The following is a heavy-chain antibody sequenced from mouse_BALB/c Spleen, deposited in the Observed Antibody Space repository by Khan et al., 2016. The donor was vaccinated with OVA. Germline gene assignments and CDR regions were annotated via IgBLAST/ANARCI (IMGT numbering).Heavy chain of an antibody. CDR1: GFSLTSYG. CDR2: IWSDGST. J-gene: IGHJ4*01. D-gene: IGHD2-3*01. CDR3: ARWFDGYSSLYAMDY. V-gene: IGHV2-6*02. Sequence: VELVESGPGLVAPSQSLSITCTVSGFSLTSYGIHWVRQPPGKGLEWLVVIWSDGSTNYNSVLKSRLSISKDNSKSQVFLKMNSLHTDDTAMYYCARWFDGYSSLYAMDYWGQGTSVTVSS.